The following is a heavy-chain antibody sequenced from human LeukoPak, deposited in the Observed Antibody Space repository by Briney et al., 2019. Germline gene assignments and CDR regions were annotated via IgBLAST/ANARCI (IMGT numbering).Heavy chain of an antibody. J-gene: IGHJ4*02. V-gene: IGHV4-34*01. CDR1: GGSFSGYY. CDR2: INHSGST. Sequence: PSETLSLTCAVYGGSFSGYYWSWIRQPPGKGLEWIGEINHSGSTNYNPSLKSRVTISVDTSKNQFSLKLSSVTAADTAVYYCARVSGSRGARGYFDYWGQGTLVTVSS. D-gene: IGHD3-10*01. CDR3: ARVSGSRGARGYFDY.